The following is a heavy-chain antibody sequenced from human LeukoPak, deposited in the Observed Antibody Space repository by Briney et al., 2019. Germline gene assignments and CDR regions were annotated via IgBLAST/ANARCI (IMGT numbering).Heavy chain of an antibody. V-gene: IGHV3-7*01. D-gene: IGHD3-22*01. CDR3: ARWDDSSGYYGGYYFDY. J-gene: IGHJ4*02. CDR1: GFTFSSYW. Sequence: PGGSLRLSCAASGFTFSSYWMSWVRQAPGKGLEWVANIKQDGSEKYYVDSVKGRFTISRDNAKNSLYLQMSSLRAEDTAVYYCARWDDSSGYYGGYYFDYWGQGTLVTVSS. CDR2: IKQDGSEK.